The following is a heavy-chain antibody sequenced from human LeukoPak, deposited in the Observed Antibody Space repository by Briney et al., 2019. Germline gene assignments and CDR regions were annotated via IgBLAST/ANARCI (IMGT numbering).Heavy chain of an antibody. CDR2: INPNSGGT. V-gene: IGHV1-2*06. D-gene: IGHD3-9*01. Sequence: ASVKVSCKASGYTFTGYYMHWVRQAPGQRLEWMGRINPNSGGTNYAQKFQGRVTMARDTSISTAYMELSRLRSDDTAVYYCARARGLRYFDWGDYFDYWGQGTLVTVSS. J-gene: IGHJ4*02. CDR1: GYTFTGYY. CDR3: ARARGLRYFDWGDYFDY.